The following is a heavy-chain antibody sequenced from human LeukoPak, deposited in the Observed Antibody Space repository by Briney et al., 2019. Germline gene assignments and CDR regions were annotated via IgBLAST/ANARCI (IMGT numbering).Heavy chain of an antibody. Sequence: PSETLSLTCAVYGGSFSGYYWSWIRQPPGKGLEWIGEINHSGSTNYNPSLKSRVTISVDTSKNQFSLKLSSVTAADTAVYYCARVRSSSHHLDYWGQGTLVTVSS. CDR3: ARVRSSSHHLDY. V-gene: IGHV4-34*01. D-gene: IGHD6-13*01. CDR2: INHSGST. J-gene: IGHJ4*02. CDR1: GGSFSGYY.